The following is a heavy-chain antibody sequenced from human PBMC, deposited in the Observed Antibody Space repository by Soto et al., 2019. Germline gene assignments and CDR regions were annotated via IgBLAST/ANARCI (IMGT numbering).Heavy chain of an antibody. CDR3: ARSNNWYRYDT. V-gene: IGHV4-30-2*01. D-gene: IGHD6-13*01. J-gene: IGHJ5*02. Sequence: KTSETLSLTCAVSGGSITSGGFSWSWIRQPPGEDLEWIGNIFHSGRTYYKPSLRSRVTISVDISKKSFSLTLTSVTAADTAVYYCARSNNWYRYDTWGQGALVTVS. CDR2: IFHSGRT. CDR1: GGSITSGGFS.